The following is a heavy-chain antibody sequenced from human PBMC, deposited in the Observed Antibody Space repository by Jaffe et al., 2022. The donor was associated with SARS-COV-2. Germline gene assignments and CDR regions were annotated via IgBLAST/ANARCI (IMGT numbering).Heavy chain of an antibody. V-gene: IGHV3-43*01. CDR3: AKDVGALVTGNAFDI. CDR2: ISWDGGPT. Sequence: EVQLVESGGVVVQPGGSLRLSCAASGFIFDEYTMHWVRQAPGKGLEWVSLISWDGGPTYYADSVKGRFTISRDNRKNSLYLQMNSLRTEDTALYYCAKDVGALVTGNAFDIWGQGTMVTVSS. J-gene: IGHJ3*02. CDR1: GFIFDEYT. D-gene: IGHD5-18*01.